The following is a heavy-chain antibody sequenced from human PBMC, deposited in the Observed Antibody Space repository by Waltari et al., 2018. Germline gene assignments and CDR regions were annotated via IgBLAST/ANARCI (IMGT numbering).Heavy chain of an antibody. V-gene: IGHV3-9*01. CDR1: GFTFDDYA. J-gene: IGHJ6*03. CDR2: ISWNSGSI. CDR3: ARGGGYCSGGSCYKPYYYYYMDV. Sequence: EVQLVESGGGLVQPGRSLRLSCAASGFTFDDYAMHWVRQAPGKGLEWVSGISWNSGSIGYADSVKGRFTISRDNAKNSLYLQMNSLRSEDTAVYYCARGGGYCSGGSCYKPYYYYYMDVWGKGTTVTVSS. D-gene: IGHD2-15*01.